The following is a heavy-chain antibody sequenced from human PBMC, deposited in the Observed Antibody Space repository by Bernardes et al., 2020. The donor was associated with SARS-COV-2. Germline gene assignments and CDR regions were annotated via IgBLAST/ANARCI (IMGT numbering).Heavy chain of an antibody. J-gene: IGHJ5*02. CDR2: IYYSGST. CDR1: GCSISSSSYY. V-gene: IGHV4-39*01. Sequence: SETLSLTCTVSGCSISSSSYYWGWIRQPPGKWLEWIGSIYYSGSTYYNPSLKSRVTISVDTSKNQFSLKLSSVTAADTAVYYCARQGVLWFGEFRYNWFDPWGQGTLVTVSS. CDR3: ARQGVLWFGEFRYNWFDP. D-gene: IGHD3-10*01.